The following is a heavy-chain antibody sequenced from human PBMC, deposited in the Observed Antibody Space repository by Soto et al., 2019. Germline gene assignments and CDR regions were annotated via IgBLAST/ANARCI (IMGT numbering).Heavy chain of an antibody. Sequence: ASVKVSCKASGGTFSNYAISWVRQAPGQGLEWMGWMNPNSGNTNYAQKFQGRVTMTRNTSISTAYMELSSLRSEDTAVYYCAGPIAAAGGSYYYGMDVWGQGTTVTVSS. CDR1: GGTFSNYA. J-gene: IGHJ6*02. V-gene: IGHV1-8*02. CDR2: MNPNSGNT. CDR3: AGPIAAAGGSYYYGMDV. D-gene: IGHD6-13*01.